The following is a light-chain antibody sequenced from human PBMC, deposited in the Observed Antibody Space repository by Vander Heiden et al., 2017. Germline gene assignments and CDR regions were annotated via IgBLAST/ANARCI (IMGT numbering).Light chain of an antibody. V-gene: IGKV3D-20*01. Sequence: EFELTQAPATRSWTPGERATMTCGARQSIRSNYLAWYQQKPGQAPRLVIYDASNRASDIPARFSGSGSGADFTLTISSVQPEDFATYYCQQYSGSPITFGRGTRVEI. CDR3: QQYSGSPIT. J-gene: IGKJ4*01. CDR1: QSIRSNY. CDR2: DAS.